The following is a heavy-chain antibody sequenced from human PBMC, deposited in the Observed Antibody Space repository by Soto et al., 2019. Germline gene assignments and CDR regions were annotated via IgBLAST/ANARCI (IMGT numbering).Heavy chain of an antibody. CDR2: FYWAEDK. V-gene: IGHV2-5*02. J-gene: IGHJ4*02. CDR3: AHRPRGYASYVDW. Sequence: QITLKESGPTLVKPTQTLTLTCTFSGFSLSTRGVAVGWFRQPPGKALEWLALFYWAEDKCYSQSLKARLTITDDPSKSHVVLTMTNMDPVNTATYYCAHRPRGYASYVDWWGQGTLVTVSS. CDR1: GFSLSTRGVA. D-gene: IGHD5-18*01.